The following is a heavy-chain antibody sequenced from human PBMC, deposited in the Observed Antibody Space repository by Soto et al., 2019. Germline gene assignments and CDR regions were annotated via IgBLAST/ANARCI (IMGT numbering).Heavy chain of an antibody. CDR3: VRVFDCSSSSCFEANGFDC. CDR2: ISGGGGYI. J-gene: IGHJ4*02. Sequence: EVLLVESGGGLVKPGGSLKLSCLASDFTFSTYTMNWVRQAPGKGLEWVSSISGGGGYIYYADSLRGRFTISRDNAKNSLYLQMNSLRAEDTAVYYCVRVFDCSSSSCFEANGFDCWGQGTLVAVSS. V-gene: IGHV3-21*01. CDR1: DFTFSTYT. D-gene: IGHD2-2*01.